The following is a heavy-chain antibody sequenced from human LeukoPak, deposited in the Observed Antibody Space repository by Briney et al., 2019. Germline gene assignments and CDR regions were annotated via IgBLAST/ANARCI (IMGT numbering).Heavy chain of an antibody. CDR1: GYSFTSYW. V-gene: IGHV5-51*01. J-gene: IGHJ4*02. CDR2: IYPGDYDS. CDR3: ARMTSDWYLDY. Sequence: LGESLKISCKGSGYSFTSYWIGWVRQMPGRGLEWMGIIYPGDYDSRYSLSFEGQVTISADKSINTAYLRWSSLKASDTAMYYCARMTSDWYLDYWGQGTLVTVSS. D-gene: IGHD6-19*01.